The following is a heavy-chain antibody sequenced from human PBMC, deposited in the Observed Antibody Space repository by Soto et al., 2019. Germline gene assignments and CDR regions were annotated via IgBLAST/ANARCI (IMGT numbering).Heavy chain of an antibody. J-gene: IGHJ4*02. D-gene: IGHD2-21*02. CDR2: IYYSGST. CDR3: ARGVVVTAILPSSLYYFDY. V-gene: IGHV4-31*03. CDR1: GGSISSGGYY. Sequence: QVQLQESGPGLVKPSQTLSLTCTVSGGSISSGGYYWSWIRQHPGKGLEWIGYIYYSGSTYYNPSLKSRVTISVDTSKNQFSLKLSSVTAADTAVYYCARGVVVTAILPSSLYYFDYWGQGTLVTVSS.